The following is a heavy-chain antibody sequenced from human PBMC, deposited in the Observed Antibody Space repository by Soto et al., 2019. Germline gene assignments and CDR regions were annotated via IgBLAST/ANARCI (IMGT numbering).Heavy chain of an antibody. CDR2: ISSSSSTI. D-gene: IGHD3-10*01. V-gene: IGHV3-48*02. Sequence: HPGGSLRLSCAASGFTFSSYSMNWVRQAPGKGLEWVSYISSSSSTIYYADSVKGRFTISRDNAKNSLYLQMNSLRDEDTAVYYCARGPARLWSGVSMDVWGQGTTVTVSS. CDR3: ARGPARLWSGVSMDV. CDR1: GFTFSSYS. J-gene: IGHJ6*02.